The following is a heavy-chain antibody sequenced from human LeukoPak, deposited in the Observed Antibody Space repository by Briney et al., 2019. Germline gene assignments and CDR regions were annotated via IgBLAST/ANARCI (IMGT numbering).Heavy chain of an antibody. CDR1: GFTFSSYA. V-gene: IGHV3-23*01. J-gene: IGHJ4*02. Sequence: PGGSLRLSCAASGFTFSSYAMAWVRQAPGKGLEWVSVIRGNGDNTYYADSVKGRFTISRDKSKNTLYLQMNSLRVEDTAVYYCAKMAGYSYGYQFDYWGQGTLVTVSS. CDR3: AKMAGYSYGYQFDY. D-gene: IGHD5-18*01. CDR2: IRGNGDNT.